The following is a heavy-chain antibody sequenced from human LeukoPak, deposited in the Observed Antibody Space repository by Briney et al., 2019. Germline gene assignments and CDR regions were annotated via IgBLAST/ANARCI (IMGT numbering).Heavy chain of an antibody. D-gene: IGHD3-22*01. V-gene: IGHV1-69*02. CDR1: GGTFSSYT. CDR3: ASGKYDSSGYYDY. CDR2: IIPILGIA. J-gene: IGHJ4*02. Sequence: SVKVSCKASGGTFSSYTISWVRQAPGQGLEWMGRIIPILGIANYAQKFQGRVTITADKSTSTAYMELSSLRSEDTAVYYCASGKYDSSGYYDYWGQGTLVTVSS.